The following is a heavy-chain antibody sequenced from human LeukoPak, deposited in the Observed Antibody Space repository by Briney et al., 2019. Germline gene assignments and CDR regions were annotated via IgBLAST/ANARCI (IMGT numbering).Heavy chain of an antibody. V-gene: IGHV4-59*08. D-gene: IGHD6-19*01. CDR3: ARHLAVPGYYYFYHAMDV. Sequence: PGGSLRLSCAASGFTFSSYAMSWVRQAPGKGLEWIGDIYNSGSTNYNPSPMSRVTISVDTSKNQFSLKLSSVTAAGTAVYYCARHLAVPGYYYFYHAMDVWGQGTTVTVSS. CDR2: IYNSGST. J-gene: IGHJ6*02. CDR1: GFTFSSYA.